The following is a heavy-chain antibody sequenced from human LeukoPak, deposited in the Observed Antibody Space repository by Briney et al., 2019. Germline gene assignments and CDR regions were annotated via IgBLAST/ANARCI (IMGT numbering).Heavy chain of an antibody. CDR1: GFTFSNAW. CDR3: GGSYLGY. CDR2: IRSKTNGGTT. Sequence: GGSLRLSCAASGFTFSNAWMSWVGQPPAKGVEWVGLIRSKTNGGTTDYAAPVKGSFTVSRDDSKNTLYLQMNSRKIDDTAVYYCGGSYLGYRGQGTLVTVSS. V-gene: IGHV3-15*01. J-gene: IGHJ4*02. D-gene: IGHD3-10*01.